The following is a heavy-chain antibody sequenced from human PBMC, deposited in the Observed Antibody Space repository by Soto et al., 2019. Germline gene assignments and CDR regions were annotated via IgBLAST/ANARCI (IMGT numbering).Heavy chain of an antibody. CDR3: AKGNGWKYASIPYTAMVSSSWYYFDY. CDR2: ISGSGGST. V-gene: IGHV3-23*01. D-gene: IGHD5-18*01. CDR1: GFTFSSYA. J-gene: IGHJ4*02. Sequence: GGSLRLSCAASGFTFSSYAMSWVRQAPGKGLEWVSAISGSGGSTYYADSVKGRFTISRDNSKNTLYLQMNSLRAEDTAVYYCAKGNGWKYASIPYTAMVSSSWYYFDYWGQGTLVTVSS.